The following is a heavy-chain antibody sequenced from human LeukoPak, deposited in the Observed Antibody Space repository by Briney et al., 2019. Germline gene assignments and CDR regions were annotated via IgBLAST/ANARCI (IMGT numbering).Heavy chain of an antibody. J-gene: IGHJ4*02. CDR1: GYTFTSYA. CDR2: IIPIFGTA. D-gene: IGHD3-22*01. CDR3: ASHSSGYYQGSEYYFDY. V-gene: IGHV1-69*13. Sequence: ASVKVSCKASGYTFTSYAISWVRQAPGQGLEWMGGIIPIFGTANYAQKFQGRVTITADESTSTAYMELSSLRSEDTAVYYCASHSSGYYQGSEYYFDYWGQGTLVTVSS.